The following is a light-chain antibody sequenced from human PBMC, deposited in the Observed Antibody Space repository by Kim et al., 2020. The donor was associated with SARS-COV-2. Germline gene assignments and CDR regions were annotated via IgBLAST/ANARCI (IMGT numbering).Light chain of an antibody. CDR3: QQRSNWPLT. CDR1: QSVSSY. J-gene: IGKJ4*01. CDR2: DVS. Sequence: PGERATLACRASQSVSSYLGWYQQKPGQALRLLIYDVSNRASDSPARFSGSGAGTDFTLTISSLEPEDFAIYYCQQRSNWPLTFGGGTKVDIK. V-gene: IGKV3-11*01.